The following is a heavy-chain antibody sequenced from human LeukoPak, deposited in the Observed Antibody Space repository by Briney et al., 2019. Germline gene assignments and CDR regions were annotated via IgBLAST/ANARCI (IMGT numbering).Heavy chain of an antibody. CDR1: GYSFTSYW. CDR3: ARLDYYDSSGPHDFDY. V-gene: IGHV5-51*01. Sequence: GESLKTSCKGSGYSFTSYWIGWVRQMPGKGLEWMGIIYPGDSDTRYSPSFQGQVTISADKSISTAYLQWSSLKASDTAMYYCARLDYYDSSGPHDFDYWGQGTLVTVSS. J-gene: IGHJ4*02. CDR2: IYPGDSDT. D-gene: IGHD3-22*01.